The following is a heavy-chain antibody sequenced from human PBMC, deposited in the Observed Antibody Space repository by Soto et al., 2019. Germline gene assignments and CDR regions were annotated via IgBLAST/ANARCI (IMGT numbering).Heavy chain of an antibody. Sequence: SQTLSLTCVISGDSVSSNSAAWNWIRQSPSRGLEWLGRTYYKSNWYNDYAVSVQSRITINQDTSKNQLSLQLNSVTPDDSAVDYWARNNLLYDYYAGPRGPLDVPSRGTTVTVS. V-gene: IGHV6-1*01. D-gene: IGHD5-12*01. CDR1: GDSVSSNSAA. CDR3: ARNNLLYDYYAGPRGPLDV. CDR2: TYYKSNWYN. J-gene: IGHJ6*02.